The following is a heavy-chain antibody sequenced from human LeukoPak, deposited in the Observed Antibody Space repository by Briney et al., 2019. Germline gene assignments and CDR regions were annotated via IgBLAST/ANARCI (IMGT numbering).Heavy chain of an antibody. Sequence: GGSLRLSCAASGFYFSRYWMHWVRQAPGKGLVWVSRINGDGSTTSYADSVKGGFTISRDNAKNTLYLQMNSLRAEDTAVYYCATGNYYDSRGYYTFGHWGQGTLVTVSS. CDR2: INGDGSTT. J-gene: IGHJ1*01. D-gene: IGHD3-22*01. CDR3: ATGNYYDSRGYYTFGH. V-gene: IGHV3-74*01. CDR1: GFYFSRYW.